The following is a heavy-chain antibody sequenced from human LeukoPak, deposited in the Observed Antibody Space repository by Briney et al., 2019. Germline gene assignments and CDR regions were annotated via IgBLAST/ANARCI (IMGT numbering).Heavy chain of an antibody. Sequence: GGSLRLSCAASGFTFSSYSMNWVRQAPGKGLEWVSSISSSSSYIYYADSVKGRFTISRDNAKNSLYLQMNSLRAEDTAVYYCARALVVAAAGYYYYYGMDVWGQGTTVTVSS. J-gene: IGHJ6*02. D-gene: IGHD6-13*01. CDR2: ISSSSSYI. CDR1: GFTFSSYS. CDR3: ARALVVAAAGYYYYYGMDV. V-gene: IGHV3-21*01.